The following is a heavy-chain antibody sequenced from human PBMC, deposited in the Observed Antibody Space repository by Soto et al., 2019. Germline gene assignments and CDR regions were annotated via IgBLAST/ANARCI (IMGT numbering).Heavy chain of an antibody. V-gene: IGHV3-23*01. Sequence: PGGSLRLSCAASGFTFSSYAMSWVRQAPGKGLEWVSAISGSGGSTYYADSVKGRFTISRDNSKNTLYLQMNSLRAEDTAVYYCAGTTISPRYEYYGMDVWGQGTTVTVSS. D-gene: IGHD3-9*01. J-gene: IGHJ6*02. CDR1: GFTFSSYA. CDR3: AGTTISPRYEYYGMDV. CDR2: ISGSGGST.